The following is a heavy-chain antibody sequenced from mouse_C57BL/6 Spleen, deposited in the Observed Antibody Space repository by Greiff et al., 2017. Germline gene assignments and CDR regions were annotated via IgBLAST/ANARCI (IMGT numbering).Heavy chain of an antibody. V-gene: IGHV1-64*01. CDR1: GYTFTSYW. CDR2: IHPNSGST. Sequence: QVQLQQPGAELVKPGASVKLSCKASGYTFTSYWMHWVKQRPGQGLEWIGMIHPNSGSTNYNEKFKSKATLTVDKSSSTAYMQLSSLTSEDSAVYDCAREYYGSSYWYFDVWGTGTTVTVSS. CDR3: AREYYGSSYWYFDV. J-gene: IGHJ1*03. D-gene: IGHD1-1*01.